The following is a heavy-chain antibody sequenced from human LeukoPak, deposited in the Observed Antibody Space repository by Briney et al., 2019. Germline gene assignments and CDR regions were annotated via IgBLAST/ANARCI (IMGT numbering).Heavy chain of an antibody. CDR2: ISAYNGNT. CDR1: GYTFTGYG. Sequence: GASVNVSCKASGYTFTGYGISWVRQAPGQGLEWMGWISAYNGNTNYAQKLQGRVTMTTDTSTSTAYMELRSLRSDDTAVYYCARARGEYSSSLDYYYYGMDVWGQGTTVTVSS. CDR3: ARARGEYSSSLDYYYYGMDV. V-gene: IGHV1-18*01. J-gene: IGHJ6*02. D-gene: IGHD6-13*01.